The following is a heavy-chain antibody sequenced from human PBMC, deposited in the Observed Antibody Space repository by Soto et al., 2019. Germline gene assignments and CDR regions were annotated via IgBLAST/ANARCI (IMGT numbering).Heavy chain of an antibody. CDR1: GFSFASLA. J-gene: IGHJ4*02. CDR3: AKWSYLDD. CDR2: ISGSDGKT. V-gene: IGHV3-23*01. Sequence: PGGSLRLSCTTSGFSFASLAMTWVRRAPGKGLEWVATISGSDGKTYYADSVKGRFSISRDTSRNTLYLQMNSLRAVDTAIYYCAKWSYLDDWGKGT. D-gene: IGHD3-3*01.